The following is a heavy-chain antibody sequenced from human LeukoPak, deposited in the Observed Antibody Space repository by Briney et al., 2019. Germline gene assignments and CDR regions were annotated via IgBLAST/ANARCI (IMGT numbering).Heavy chain of an antibody. D-gene: IGHD4-17*01. V-gene: IGHV1-69*04. Sequence: GASVRVSCKASGGTFSSYAISWVRQAPGQGLEWMGRIIPILGIANYAQKFQGRVTITADKSTSTAYMELSSLRSEDTAVYYCARYGNGEPPEWGQGTLVTVSS. CDR2: IIPILGIA. J-gene: IGHJ4*02. CDR1: GGTFSSYA. CDR3: ARYGNGEPPE.